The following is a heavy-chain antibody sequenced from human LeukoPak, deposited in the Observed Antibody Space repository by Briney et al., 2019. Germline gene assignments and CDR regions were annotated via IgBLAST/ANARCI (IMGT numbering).Heavy chain of an antibody. CDR1: GYTFTGYY. CDR3: ARGYYDSSGYYY. Sequence: ASVKVSCKASGYTFTGYYMHWVRQAPGHGLEWMGRINPNSGGTKYAQKFQGRVTMTRDTSISTAYMELSRLRSDDTAVYYCARGYYDSSGYYYWGQGTLVTVSS. J-gene: IGHJ4*02. D-gene: IGHD3-22*01. CDR2: INPNSGGT. V-gene: IGHV1-2*06.